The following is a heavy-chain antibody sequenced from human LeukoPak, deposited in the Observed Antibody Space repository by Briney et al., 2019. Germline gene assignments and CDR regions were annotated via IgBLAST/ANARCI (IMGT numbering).Heavy chain of an antibody. Sequence: GGSLTLSCAASGFTFSNYWMHWVRQVPGKGLEWVANIKQDGSEKYYVDSVKGRFTISRDNAKNSLYLQMNSLRAEDTALYYCAKDRGIVVVPAATDAFDIWGQGTMVTVSS. J-gene: IGHJ3*02. CDR2: IKQDGSEK. V-gene: IGHV3-7*03. CDR1: GFTFSNYW. CDR3: AKDRGIVVVPAATDAFDI. D-gene: IGHD2-2*01.